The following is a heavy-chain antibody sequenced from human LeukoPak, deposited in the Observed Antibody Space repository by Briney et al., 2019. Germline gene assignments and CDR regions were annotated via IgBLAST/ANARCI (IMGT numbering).Heavy chain of an antibody. J-gene: IGHJ4*02. D-gene: IGHD3-22*01. V-gene: IGHV3-23*01. CDR3: AKGGYDSSGYTFDY. CDR1: GFTFSSYA. Sequence: GGSLRLSCAASGFTFSSYAMSWVRQAPGKGLEWVSAISGSGGGTYYADSVKGRFTISRDNSKNSLYLLMNSLRAEDTAVYYCAKGGYDSSGYTFDYWGQGTLVTVSS. CDR2: ISGSGGGT.